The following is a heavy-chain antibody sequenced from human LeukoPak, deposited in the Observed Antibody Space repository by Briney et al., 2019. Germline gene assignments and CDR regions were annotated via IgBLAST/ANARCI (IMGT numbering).Heavy chain of an antibody. Sequence: GRSLRLSCAASGFTFDAYEINWVRQAPGKGLEWVSYISGSGRTIYYADSVKGRFTISWDNAKNSVYLQMNRLRAEDTAVYYCARGVYGRFDSWGQGTLVTVSS. D-gene: IGHD2/OR15-2a*01. V-gene: IGHV3-48*03. CDR1: GFTFDAYE. J-gene: IGHJ5*01. CDR3: ARGVYGRFDS. CDR2: ISGSGRTI.